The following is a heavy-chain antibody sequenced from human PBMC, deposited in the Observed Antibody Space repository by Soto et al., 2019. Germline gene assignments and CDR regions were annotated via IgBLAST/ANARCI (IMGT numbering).Heavy chain of an antibody. J-gene: IGHJ4*02. CDR3: VRAWYYYDSSGYSFDS. D-gene: IGHD3-22*01. CDR1: GITFSGYG. V-gene: IGHV3-30*03. Sequence: GGSLRLSCAGSGITFSGYGMHWVRQAPGKGLEWVAVISFDGSNKHYADSVKGRFTISRDNSKNTLYLQMNSLRAEDTAVYYCVRAWYYYDSSGYSFDSWGQGTLVTVS. CDR2: ISFDGSNK.